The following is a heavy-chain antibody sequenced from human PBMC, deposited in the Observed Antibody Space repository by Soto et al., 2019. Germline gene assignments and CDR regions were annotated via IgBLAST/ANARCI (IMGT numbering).Heavy chain of an antibody. CDR2: IYYSGST. V-gene: IGHV4-61*01. CDR1: GGSVSSGSYY. Sequence: SETLSLTCTVSGGSVSSGSYYWSWIRQPPGKGLEWIGYIYYSGSTNYNPSLRSRVTITVDSPKNQFSLKLSSVTAADTTVYHCAKGREYRSSTSDHGGGTYYYYGMDVWGQGTTVTVSS. D-gene: IGHD2-2*01. CDR3: AKGREYRSSTSDHGGGTYYYYGMDV. J-gene: IGHJ6*02.